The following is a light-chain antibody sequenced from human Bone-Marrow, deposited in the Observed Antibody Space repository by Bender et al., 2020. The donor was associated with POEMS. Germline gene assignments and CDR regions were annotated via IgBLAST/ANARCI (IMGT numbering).Light chain of an antibody. CDR1: SSNTGSGYD. CDR2: DVT. V-gene: IGLV1-40*01. J-gene: IGLJ2*01. Sequence: QSVLTQPPSVSGAPGQRVTISCTGSSSNTGSGYDINWYQHLPGTAPKLIIYDVTNRPSGVSTRFSGSKSGNTASLTISGLQAEDEADYYCSSHTIDTITALFGGGTKLIVL. CDR3: SSHTIDTITAL.